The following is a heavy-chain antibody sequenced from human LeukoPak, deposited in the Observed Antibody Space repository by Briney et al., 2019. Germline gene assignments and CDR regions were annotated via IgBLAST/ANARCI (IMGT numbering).Heavy chain of an antibody. D-gene: IGHD2-15*01. CDR3: AAASPTYSSGGSCLDFDY. CDR1: GGSISSSSYY. V-gene: IGHV4-39*07. J-gene: IGHJ4*02. Sequence: SETLSLTCTVSGGSISSSSYYWGWIRQPPGKGLEWIGSIYYSGSTYYNPSLKSRVTISVDTSKNQFSLKLSSVTAADTAVYYCAAASPTYSSGGSCLDFDYWGQGTLVTVSS. CDR2: IYYSGST.